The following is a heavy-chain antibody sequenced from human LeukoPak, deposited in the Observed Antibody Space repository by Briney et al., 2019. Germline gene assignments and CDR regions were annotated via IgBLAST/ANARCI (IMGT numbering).Heavy chain of an antibody. D-gene: IGHD6-13*01. CDR1: VDTFSSYA. V-gene: IGHV1-69*13. J-gene: IGHJ5*02. CDR3: ARLGTGGAAGTFSWFDP. Sequence: SVKVSCKASVDTFSSYAISWVRQAPGQGLEWMGGIIPIFGTANYAQKFQGRVTITADESTNTAYMELSSLRSEDTGVYYCARLGTGGAAGTFSWFDPWGQGTLVTVSS. CDR2: IIPIFGTA.